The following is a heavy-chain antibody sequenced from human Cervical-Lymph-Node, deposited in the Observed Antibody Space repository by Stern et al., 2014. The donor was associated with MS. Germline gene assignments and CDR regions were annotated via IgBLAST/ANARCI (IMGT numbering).Heavy chain of an antibody. J-gene: IGHJ6*02. CDR2: IWHDGSIK. Sequence: VQLVESGGGVVQTGRSLRLSCAASGFTFSSYGMHWVRQAPGKGLEWVTVIWHDGSIKQYADSVMGRFTISKDNDRSTLHLQMNSLRAEDTAVYYCARGGLWGAYAPMDVWGQGTTVTVSS. D-gene: IGHD3-16*01. V-gene: IGHV3-33*01. CDR1: GFTFSSYG. CDR3: ARGGLWGAYAPMDV.